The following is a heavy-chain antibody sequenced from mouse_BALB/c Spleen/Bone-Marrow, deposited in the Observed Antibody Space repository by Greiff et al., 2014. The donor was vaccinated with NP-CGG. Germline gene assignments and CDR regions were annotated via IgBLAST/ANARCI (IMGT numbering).Heavy chain of an antibody. CDR2: VYPGNNDT. Sequence: EVQLQQSGTVLARPGASVKMSCKASGYTFTSFWMHWVKQRPGQGLEWIGAVYPGNNDTNYNQNFKGKAKLTAVTSTSTAYMEFSSLTNEDSAVYYCTRYFYGGRGWYFDVWGAGTTVTVSS. CDR3: TRYFYGGRGWYFDV. V-gene: IGHV1-5*01. D-gene: IGHD1-1*01. J-gene: IGHJ1*01. CDR1: GYTFTSFW.